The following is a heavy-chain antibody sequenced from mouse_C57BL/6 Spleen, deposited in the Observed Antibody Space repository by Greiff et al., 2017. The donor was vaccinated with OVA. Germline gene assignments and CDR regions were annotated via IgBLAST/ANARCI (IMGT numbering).Heavy chain of an antibody. V-gene: IGHV1-82*01. CDR3: ARNDGGLMDY. D-gene: IGHD2-3*01. CDR2: IYPGDGDT. J-gene: IGHJ4*01. CDR1: GYAFSSSW. Sequence: VKLMESGPELVKPGASVKISCKASGYAFSSSWMNWVKQRPGKGLEWIGRIYPGDGDTNYNGKFKGKATLTADKSSSTAYMQLRSLTSEDSAVYFCARNDGGLMDYWGQGTSVTVSS.